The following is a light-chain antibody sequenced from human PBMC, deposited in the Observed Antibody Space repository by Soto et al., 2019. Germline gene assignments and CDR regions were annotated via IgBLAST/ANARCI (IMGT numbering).Light chain of an antibody. V-gene: IGLV2-23*02. CDR3: CSFAGRATFL. CDR2: DVT. Sequence: QSALNQPASESGSPGQSITISCTGTSSIIGSYNLISWFQHHPGKAPQLMIYDVTKRPSGVSSRFSGSEACSTDSPRISRLQAEVEADHYWCSFAGRATFLFGTGSKGSVL. CDR1: SSIIGSYNL. J-gene: IGLJ1*01.